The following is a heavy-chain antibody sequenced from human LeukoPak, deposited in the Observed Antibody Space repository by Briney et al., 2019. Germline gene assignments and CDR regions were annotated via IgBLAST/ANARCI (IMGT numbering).Heavy chain of an antibody. CDR2: IYYSGST. J-gene: IGHJ4*02. CDR3: ARQGNWSLVASQADY. D-gene: IGHD1-1*01. Sequence: PSETLSLTCTVSGGSISSTSYYWGWIRQPPGEGLEWIGSIYYSGSTYYNPSLKSRVTISVDTSKNQFSLELSSVTAADTAVYYCARQGNWSLVASQADYWGQGTLVTVSS. V-gene: IGHV4-39*01. CDR1: GGSISSTSYY.